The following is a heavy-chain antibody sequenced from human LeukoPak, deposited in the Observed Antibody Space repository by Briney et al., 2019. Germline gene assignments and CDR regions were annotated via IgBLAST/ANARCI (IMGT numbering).Heavy chain of an antibody. D-gene: IGHD5-12*01. V-gene: IGHV3-23*01. Sequence: PGGSLRLSCAASGFTLSSYAMSWVRQAPGKGLEWVSSISASGGGTYYADSVKGRFTISRDTSKNTLYLQMNSLRAKDTAVYYCAPLAATTDYWGQGTLVTVSS. J-gene: IGHJ4*02. CDR1: GFTLSSYA. CDR2: ISASGGGT. CDR3: APLAATTDY.